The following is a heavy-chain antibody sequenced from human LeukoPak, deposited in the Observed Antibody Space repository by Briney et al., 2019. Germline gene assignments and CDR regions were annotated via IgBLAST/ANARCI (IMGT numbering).Heavy chain of an antibody. CDR1: GGSFSCYY. CDR3: ARGDWRCGSGSLPPPHSYYYYGMDV. D-gene: IGHD3-10*01. CDR2: INHSGST. Sequence: SETLSLTCAVYGGSFSCYYWSWIRQPPGKGLEWIGEINHSGSTNYNPSLKSGVTISVDTSKNQFSLKLSSVTAADTAVYYCARGDWRCGSGSLPPPHSYYYYGMDVWGQGTTVTVSS. J-gene: IGHJ6*02. V-gene: IGHV4-34*01.